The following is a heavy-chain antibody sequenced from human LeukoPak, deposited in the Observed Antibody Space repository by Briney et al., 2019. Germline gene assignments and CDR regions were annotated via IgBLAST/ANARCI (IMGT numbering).Heavy chain of an antibody. CDR3: ARGGTFHGQQPVDY. Sequence: ASVKVSCKASGCTFTSYDINWVRQATGQGLERMGWMNPNSGNTGYAQKFQGRVTMTRNTSISTAYMELSSLRSEDTAVYYCARGGTFHGQQPVDYWGQGTLVTVSS. CDR2: MNPNSGNT. J-gene: IGHJ4*02. CDR1: GCTFTSYD. D-gene: IGHD6-13*01. V-gene: IGHV1-8*01.